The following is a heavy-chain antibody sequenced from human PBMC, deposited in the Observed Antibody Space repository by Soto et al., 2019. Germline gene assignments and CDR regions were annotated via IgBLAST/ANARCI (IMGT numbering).Heavy chain of an antibody. Sequence: QVQLQQLGAGLLKPSETLSLTCAVYGGSFSGYYWSWIRQSPGKGLEWIGEIHHSGSTNYNPSLKSRVTISVDSTKNQFSLNLKSVTAADTAVYYCARCVELLLRHYFDNWGQGTLVTVSS. J-gene: IGHJ4*02. D-gene: IGHD1-26*01. CDR2: IHHSGST. CDR3: ARCVELLLRHYFDN. V-gene: IGHV4-34*01. CDR1: GGSFSGYY.